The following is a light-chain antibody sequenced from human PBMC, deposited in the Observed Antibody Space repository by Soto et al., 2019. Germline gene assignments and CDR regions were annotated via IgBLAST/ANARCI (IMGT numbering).Light chain of an antibody. V-gene: IGKV3-20*01. CDR3: QQYGSSPEIS. Sequence: IVLPQSPGPLSLSPGERAPLSSMAIQTISDNYLAWYQQKPGQSPRLRISGASIRVPGIPDRFSGSGSETDFTLTISRLEPEDFAFYYCQQYGSSPEISFGPGTKVDIK. CDR2: GAS. J-gene: IGKJ3*01. CDR1: QTISDNY.